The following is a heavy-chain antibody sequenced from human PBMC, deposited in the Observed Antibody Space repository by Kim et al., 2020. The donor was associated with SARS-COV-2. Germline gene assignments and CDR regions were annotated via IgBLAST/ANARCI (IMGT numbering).Heavy chain of an antibody. Sequence: SADAVKGRLTISRDNAKNSLYLQMNSLGAEDTAVYYCARDLDDYGDYASDWGQGTLVTVSS. J-gene: IGHJ4*02. CDR3: ARDLDDYGDYASD. V-gene: IGHV3-11*01. D-gene: IGHD4-17*01.